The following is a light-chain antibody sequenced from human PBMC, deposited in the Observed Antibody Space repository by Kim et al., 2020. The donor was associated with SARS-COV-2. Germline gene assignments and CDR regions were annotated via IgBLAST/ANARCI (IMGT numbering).Light chain of an antibody. J-gene: IGLJ2*01. CDR3: CSYAGSYTFV. V-gene: IGLV2-11*01. Sequence: QSALTQPRSVSGSPGQSVTISCSGTSSDVGGYNYVSWYQQYPGKAPKLMIYDVSERPSGVPDRFSGFKSGNTASLTISVLQAEDEADYYCCSYAGSYTFVFGGGTQLTVL. CDR2: DVS. CDR1: SSDVGGYNY.